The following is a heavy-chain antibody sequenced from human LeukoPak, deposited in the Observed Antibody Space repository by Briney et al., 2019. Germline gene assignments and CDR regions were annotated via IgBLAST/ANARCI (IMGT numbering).Heavy chain of an antibody. CDR1: GFTLRNYV. D-gene: IGHD3-3*01. J-gene: IGHJ5*02. Sequence: GGSLRLSCVASGFTLRNYVMNWVRQTPGKGLEWVSSISGSGDSTFYADSVKGRFTISRDNSKNTLYLQMNSLRAEDTAVYYCARGGIRAYYDFWSGYIPPNWFDPWGQGTLVTVSS. CDR3: ARGGIRAYYDFWSGYIPPNWFDP. V-gene: IGHV3-23*01. CDR2: ISGSGDST.